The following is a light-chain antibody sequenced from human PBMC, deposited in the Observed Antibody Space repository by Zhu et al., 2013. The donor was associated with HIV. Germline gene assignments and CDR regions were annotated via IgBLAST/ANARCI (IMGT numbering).Light chain of an antibody. V-gene: IGLV2-14*01. CDR1: SSDLGTYNY. CDR2: DVS. J-gene: IGLJ3*02. Sequence: QSALTQPASVSASPGQSITISCTGTSSDLGTYNYVSWYQQYPGKAPKLMIYDVSNRPSGVTDRFSGSKSGTSASLAITGLQAEDEADYYCQSYDNTLSGLVFGGGTRLTVL. CDR3: QSYDNTLSGLV.